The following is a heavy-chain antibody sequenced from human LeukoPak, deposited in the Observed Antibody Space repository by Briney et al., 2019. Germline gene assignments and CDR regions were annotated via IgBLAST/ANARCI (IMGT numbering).Heavy chain of an antibody. CDR1: GGSISSSNW. J-gene: IGHJ6*03. CDR3: AREVEGTVTTAGDYYYYYMDV. CDR2: IYHSGST. Sequence: SGTLSLTCAVSGGSISSSNWWSWVRQPPGKGLEWIGEIYHSGSTNYNPSLKSRVTISVDTSKNQFSLKLSSVTAADTAVYYCAREVEGTVTTAGDYYYYYMDVWGKGTTVTVSS. V-gene: IGHV4-4*02. D-gene: IGHD4-11*01.